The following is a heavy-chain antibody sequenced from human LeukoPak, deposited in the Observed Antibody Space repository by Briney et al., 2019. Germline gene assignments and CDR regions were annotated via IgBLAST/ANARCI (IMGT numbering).Heavy chain of an antibody. CDR3: ARHVGYSSSWYGRFDP. Sequence: SETLSLTCTVSGGSISNYYWSWIRQPPGKGLEWIGFIYYSGSTNYNPSLKSRLTISVDTSRNQFSLKLSSVTAADTAVYYCARHVGYSSSWYGRFDPWGQGTLVTVSS. CDR1: GGSISNYY. J-gene: IGHJ5*02. D-gene: IGHD6-13*01. V-gene: IGHV4-59*08. CDR2: IYYSGST.